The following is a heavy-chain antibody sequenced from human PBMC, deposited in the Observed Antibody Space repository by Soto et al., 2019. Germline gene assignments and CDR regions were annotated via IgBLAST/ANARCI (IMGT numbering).Heavy chain of an antibody. D-gene: IGHD3-3*01. J-gene: IGHJ4*02. CDR3: ARGTFGVVTG. CDR1: GCSISSDY. V-gene: IGHV4-59*01. CDR2: RYYSGST. Sequence: QVQLQESGPGLVKPSETLSLTCTVSGCSISSDYWSWIRRSPGKGLEWIGYRYYSGSTNYNPSLKSRVTISIGTSRNRFSLKLSSGTAADTAVSDCARGTFGVVTGWGQGTRVTVSS.